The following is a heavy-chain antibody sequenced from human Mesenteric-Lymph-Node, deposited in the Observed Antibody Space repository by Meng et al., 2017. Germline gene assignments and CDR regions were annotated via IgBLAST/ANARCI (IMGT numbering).Heavy chain of an antibody. CDR2: ISSSSSYI. Sequence: GESLKISCAASGFTFSSYSMNWVRQAPGKGLEWVSSISSSSSYIYYADSVKGRFTISRDNAKNPLYLQMNSLRAENTAVYYCARLAELHDAFDIWGQGTMVTVSS. D-gene: IGHD6-19*01. V-gene: IGHV3-21*04. CDR1: GFTFSSYS. CDR3: ARLAELHDAFDI. J-gene: IGHJ3*02.